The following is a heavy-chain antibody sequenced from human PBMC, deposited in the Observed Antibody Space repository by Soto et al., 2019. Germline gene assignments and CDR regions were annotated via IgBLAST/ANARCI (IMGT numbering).Heavy chain of an antibody. D-gene: IGHD3-22*01. CDR1: GFTFSSYA. J-gene: IGHJ3*02. CDR3: AKDLGPDSSLGSGAFDI. Sequence: HPGGSLRLSCAASGFTFSSYAMSWVRQAPGKGLEWVSAISGSGGSTYYADSVKGRFTISRDNSKNTLYLQMNSLRAEDTAVYYCAKDLGPDSSLGSGAFDIWGQGTMVTVSS. CDR2: ISGSGGST. V-gene: IGHV3-23*01.